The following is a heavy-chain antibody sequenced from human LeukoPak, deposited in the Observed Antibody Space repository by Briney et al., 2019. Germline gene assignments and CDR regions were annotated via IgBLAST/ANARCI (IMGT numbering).Heavy chain of an antibody. Sequence: PSETLPPTCTFSGGSISSSSYYWGGIRQPPGKGLEWIGSIYYSGSTYYNPSLKSRVTISVDTSKNQFSLKLSSVTAADTAVYYCARTGWLQPFDYWGQGTLVTVSS. D-gene: IGHD5-24*01. J-gene: IGHJ4*02. CDR3: ARTGWLQPFDY. CDR2: IYYSGST. V-gene: IGHV4-39*01. CDR1: GGSISSSSYY.